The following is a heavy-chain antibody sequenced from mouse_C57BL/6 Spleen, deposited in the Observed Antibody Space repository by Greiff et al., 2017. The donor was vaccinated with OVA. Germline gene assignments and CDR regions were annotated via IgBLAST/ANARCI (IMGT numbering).Heavy chain of an antibody. CDR3: EREPYITTVVATDFDY. D-gene: IGHD1-1*01. CDR2: INPNNGGT. Sequence: EVQLQQSGPELVKPGASVKMSCKASGYTFTDYNMHWVKQSHGKSLEWIGYINPNNGGTSYNQKFKGKATLTVNKSSSTAYMELRSLTSEDSAVYYCEREPYITTVVATDFDYWGQGTTLTVSS. J-gene: IGHJ2*01. CDR1: GYTFTDYN. V-gene: IGHV1-22*01.